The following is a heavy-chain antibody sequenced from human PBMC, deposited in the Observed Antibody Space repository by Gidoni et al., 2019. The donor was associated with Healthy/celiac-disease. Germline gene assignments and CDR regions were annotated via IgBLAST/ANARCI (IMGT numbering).Heavy chain of an antibody. CDR1: GGTFSSYA. V-gene: IGHV1-69*01. CDR3: ARDGYGGNSVDVCYFDY. CDR2: IIPILGTA. D-gene: IGHD2-21*02. Sequence: QVQLVQSGAEVKKPGSSVKVSCTASGGTFSSYAISWLRQAPGQGLEWMGGIIPILGTANYAQKFQGRVTNNADESTSTAYMELSSLRSEDTAVYYCARDGYGGNSVDVCYFDYWGQGTLVTVSS. J-gene: IGHJ4*02.